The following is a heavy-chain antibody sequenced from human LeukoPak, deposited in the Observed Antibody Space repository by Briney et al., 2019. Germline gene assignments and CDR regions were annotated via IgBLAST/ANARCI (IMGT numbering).Heavy chain of an antibody. D-gene: IGHD3-22*01. Sequence: GGSLRLSCAASGFTFSSYAMHWVRQAPGKGLEYVSAISSNGGSTYYANSVKGRFTISRDNSKNTLYLQMGSLRAEEMAVYYCARDSSYDSSGYCLDYWGQGTLVTVSS. CDR2: ISSNGGST. CDR3: ARDSSYDSSGYCLDY. J-gene: IGHJ4*02. V-gene: IGHV3-64*01. CDR1: GFTFSSYA.